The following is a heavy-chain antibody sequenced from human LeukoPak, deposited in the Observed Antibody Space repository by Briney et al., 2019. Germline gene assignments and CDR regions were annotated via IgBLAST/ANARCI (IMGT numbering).Heavy chain of an antibody. Sequence: GGSLRLSCLTSGFTLSTNAMSWVRQAPGKGLEWISGISGSGASTYYADSVKGRFTISRDDSRNTLYLQMNSLRGDDTAVYYCAKDVGKRESLHFFDYWGQGTLVTVSS. CDR3: AKDVGKRESLHFFDY. CDR1: GFTLSTNA. J-gene: IGHJ4*02. CDR2: ISGSGAST. D-gene: IGHD1-26*01. V-gene: IGHV3-23*01.